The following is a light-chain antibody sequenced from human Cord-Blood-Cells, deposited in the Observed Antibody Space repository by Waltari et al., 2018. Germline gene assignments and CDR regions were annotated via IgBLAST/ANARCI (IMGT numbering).Light chain of an antibody. CDR3: CSYAGSYTGV. V-gene: IGLV2-11*01. Sequence: QSALTQPRSVSGSPGQSVTISCTGTSSDVGGYNYVSWYQQHPGKAPKLMIYDVSKRPSGDPDRFSGSKTGNTASLTISGLQAEDEADYYCCSYAGSYTGVFGTGTKVTVL. CDR1: SSDVGGYNY. CDR2: DVS. J-gene: IGLJ1*01.